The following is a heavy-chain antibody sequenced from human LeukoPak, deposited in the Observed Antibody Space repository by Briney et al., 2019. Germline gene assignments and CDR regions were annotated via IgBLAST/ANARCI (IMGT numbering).Heavy chain of an antibody. Sequence: SETLSLTCTVSGGSISSSSYYWGWIRQPPGKGLEWIGSIYYSGSTYYNPSLKSRVTISVDTSKNQFSLKLSSVTAADTAVYYCARGPPTGYWGQGTLVTVSS. J-gene: IGHJ4*02. CDR3: ARGPPTGY. CDR1: GGSISSSSYY. CDR2: IYYSGST. V-gene: IGHV4-39*07. D-gene: IGHD4-11*01.